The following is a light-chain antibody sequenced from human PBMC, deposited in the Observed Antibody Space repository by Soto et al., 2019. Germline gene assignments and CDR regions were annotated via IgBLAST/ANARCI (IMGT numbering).Light chain of an antibody. J-gene: IGLJ3*02. CDR3: SSYTTSNTVV. V-gene: IGLV2-14*03. Sequence: QSALTQPASVSGSPGQSIAISCTGTSSDVGGYNYVSWYQRHPGKTPKLIIYDVSNRPSGVSDRFSGSRSGNTASPTISGLQAEDEADYYCSSYTTSNTVVFGGGTKVTVL. CDR2: DVS. CDR1: SSDVGGYNY.